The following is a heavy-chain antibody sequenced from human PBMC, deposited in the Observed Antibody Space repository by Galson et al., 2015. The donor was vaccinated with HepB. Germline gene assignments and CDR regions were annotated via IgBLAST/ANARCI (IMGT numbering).Heavy chain of an antibody. V-gene: IGHV4-4*02. D-gene: IGHD2/OR15-2a*01. CDR3: ARDLSGLPFDY. CDR1: GGSITSSNW. CDR2: ISHSGST. Sequence: SETLSLTCAVSGGSITSSNWWSWVRQPPGKGLEWIGEISHSGSTKYNPSLKSRVTISVDMSKNHFSLKLSSVTAADTAVYYCARDLSGLPFDYWGQGTLVTVSS. J-gene: IGHJ4*02.